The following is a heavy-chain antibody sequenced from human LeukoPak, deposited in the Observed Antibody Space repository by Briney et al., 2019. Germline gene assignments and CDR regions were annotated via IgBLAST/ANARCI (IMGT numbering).Heavy chain of an antibody. Sequence: SQTLSLTCTVSGGSISSSSYYWGWIRQPPGKGLEWIGSIYYSGSTYYNPSLKSRVTISVDTSKNQFSLKLSSVTAADTAVYYCARNWNHLRFFDYWGQGTLVTVSS. CDR2: IYYSGST. CDR3: ARNWNHLRFFDY. J-gene: IGHJ4*02. D-gene: IGHD1-14*01. CDR1: GGSISSSSYY. V-gene: IGHV4-39*01.